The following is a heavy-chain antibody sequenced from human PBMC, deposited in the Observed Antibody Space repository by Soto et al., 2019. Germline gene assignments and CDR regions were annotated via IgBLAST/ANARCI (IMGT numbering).Heavy chain of an antibody. J-gene: IGHJ4*02. CDR2: IKPDGSEK. Sequence: GWSLRLSCASSVFTFITYWMTWVRQAPGKGLEWVANIKPDGSEKHYVDSLKGRFTISRDNAKNSLYLQTNGLRAEDTAVYYCARVRGSYSAFDYWGPGTLVTVSS. CDR1: VFTFITYW. CDR3: ARVRGSYSAFDY. V-gene: IGHV3-7*03. D-gene: IGHD1-26*01.